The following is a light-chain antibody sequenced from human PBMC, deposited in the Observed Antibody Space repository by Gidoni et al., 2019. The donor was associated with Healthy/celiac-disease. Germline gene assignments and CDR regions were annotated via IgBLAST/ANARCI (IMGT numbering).Light chain of an antibody. J-gene: IGKJ2*01. CDR2: AAS. Sequence: AIRITQSPSSLSASTGDRVTITCRASRGISSYLAWYQQKPGKAPKLLIYAASTLQSGVPSRFSGSGSGTDFTLTISCLQSEDFATYYCQQYYSYPHTFGQXTKLEIK. CDR3: QQYYSYPHT. V-gene: IGKV1-8*01. CDR1: RGISSY.